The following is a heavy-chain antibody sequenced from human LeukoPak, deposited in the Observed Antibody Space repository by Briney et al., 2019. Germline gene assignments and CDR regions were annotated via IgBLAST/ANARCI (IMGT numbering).Heavy chain of an antibody. V-gene: IGHV3-30*18. Sequence: GGSLRLSCAASGFTFSSYGMHWVRQAPGKGLEWVAVISYDGSNKYYADSVKGRFTISRDNSKNTLYLQMNSLRAEDTAVYYCAKDQSAYGDYAFDIWGQGTVVTVSS. D-gene: IGHD4-17*01. CDR2: ISYDGSNK. CDR1: GFTFSSYG. J-gene: IGHJ3*02. CDR3: AKDQSAYGDYAFDI.